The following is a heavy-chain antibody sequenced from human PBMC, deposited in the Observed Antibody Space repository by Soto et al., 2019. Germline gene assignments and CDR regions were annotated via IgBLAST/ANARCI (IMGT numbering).Heavy chain of an antibody. J-gene: IGHJ6*02. CDR2: ISGSGGST. CDR3: AKDKQDYYYYGMDV. Sequence: GPLKHCCGASGFTVSSVAMSRIRKTPGNGLEWVSAISGSGGSTYYADSVKGRFTISRDNSKNTLYLQMNSLRAEDTAVYFCAKDKQDYYYYGMDVWGQGTTGTRSS. CDR1: GFTVSSVA. V-gene: IGHV3-23*01.